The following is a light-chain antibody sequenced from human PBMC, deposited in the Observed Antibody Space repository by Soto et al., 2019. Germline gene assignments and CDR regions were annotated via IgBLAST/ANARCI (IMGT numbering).Light chain of an antibody. CDR1: QTIRSNF. Sequence: EIVLTQSPGTLSLSPGERATLSCRASQTIRSNFLTWYQQKPGQAPRLLIYGASTRAAGIPDRFSGSGSGTDFTLTISRLEPEDFAVYYCQPYDSSSGHTCGQGANLQIK. CDR3: QPYDSSSGHT. V-gene: IGKV3-20*01. CDR2: GAS. J-gene: IGKJ2*01.